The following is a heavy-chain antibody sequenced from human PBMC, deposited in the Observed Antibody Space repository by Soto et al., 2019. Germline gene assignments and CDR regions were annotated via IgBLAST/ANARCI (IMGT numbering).Heavy chain of an antibody. CDR2: IYYSGST. J-gene: IGHJ4*02. V-gene: IGHV4-59*01. CDR3: GRGIAVAGGFDY. Sequence: SETLSLTCTVSGGSISRDYWSWSRQPPGKGLEWIGYIYYSGSTNYNPSLKSRVTISVDTSKNQFSLKLSSVTAADTAVYYCGRGIAVAGGFDYWGQGTLVTVS. D-gene: IGHD6-19*01. CDR1: GGSISRDY.